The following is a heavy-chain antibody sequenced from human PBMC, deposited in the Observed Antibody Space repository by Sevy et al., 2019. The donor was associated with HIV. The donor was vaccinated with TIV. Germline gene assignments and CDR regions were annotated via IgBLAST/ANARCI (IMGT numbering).Heavy chain of an antibody. J-gene: IGHJ4*02. V-gene: IGHV3-73*01. Sequence: GGSLRLSCAASGFTFSGSAVHWVRQASGKGLEWVGRIRSRVNSHATAYAASVKGRFTISRDDSENTAFLQMSSLKTEDTAVYYCTASMKTDVLRYFDWLEQPPFDHWGQGTLVTVSS. CDR1: GFTFSGSA. CDR3: TASMKTDVLRYFDWLEQPPFDH. D-gene: IGHD3-9*01. CDR2: IRSRVNSHAT.